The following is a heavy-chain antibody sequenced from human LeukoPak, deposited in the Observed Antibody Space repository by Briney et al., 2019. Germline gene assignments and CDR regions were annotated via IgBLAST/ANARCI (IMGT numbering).Heavy chain of an antibody. CDR2: IRSKANSYAT. CDR3: TGAAGTSFVY. Sequence: GGSLRLSCAASGFTFSGSAMHWVRQASGKGLEWVGRIRSKANSYATAYAASAKGRFTISRDDSKNTAYLQMNSLKTEDTAVYYCTGAAGTSFVYWGQGTLVTVSS. J-gene: IGHJ4*02. CDR1: GFTFSGSA. V-gene: IGHV3-73*01. D-gene: IGHD6-13*01.